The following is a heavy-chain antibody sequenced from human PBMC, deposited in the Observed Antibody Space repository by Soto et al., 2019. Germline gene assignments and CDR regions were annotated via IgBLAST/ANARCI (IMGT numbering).Heavy chain of an antibody. CDR3: AKGRLTRSSSSGPFDY. CDR2: ISGSGGST. V-gene: IGHV3-23*01. Sequence: GGSLRLSCAASGFTFSSYAMSWVRQAPGKGLEWVSAISGSGGSTYYADSVKGRFTISRDNSKNRLYLQMNSLRAEDTAVYYCAKGRLTRSSSSGPFDYWGQGTLVTVSS. J-gene: IGHJ4*02. CDR1: GFTFSSYA. D-gene: IGHD6-6*01.